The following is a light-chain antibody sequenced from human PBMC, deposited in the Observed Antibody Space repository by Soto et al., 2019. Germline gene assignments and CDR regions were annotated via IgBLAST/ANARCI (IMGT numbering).Light chain of an antibody. CDR3: SSCTSSSFWV. Sequence: QSALTQPASVSGSPGQSITISCTGTSSDVGGYNYVSWYQQHPGKAPKLMIYDVSNRPSGVSNRFSGSKSGNTASLTISGLQAEDEADYYCSSCTSSSFWVFGGGTKLTVL. CDR2: DVS. V-gene: IGLV2-14*01. CDR1: SSDVGGYNY. J-gene: IGLJ3*02.